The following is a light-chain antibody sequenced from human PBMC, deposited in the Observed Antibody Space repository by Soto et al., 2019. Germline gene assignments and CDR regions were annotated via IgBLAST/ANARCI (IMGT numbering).Light chain of an antibody. CDR2: KAS. CDR3: QQYNTYPWT. CDR1: QSIRSW. V-gene: IGKV1-5*03. J-gene: IGKJ1*01. Sequence: DIQMTQSPSTLSASVGDRVTITCRASQSIRSWLAWYQQKPGKAPKLLIYKASSVESGVPSRFSGSGSGTEFTLTISSLQPDDFATYYCQQYNTYPWTFGQGTKVEIK.